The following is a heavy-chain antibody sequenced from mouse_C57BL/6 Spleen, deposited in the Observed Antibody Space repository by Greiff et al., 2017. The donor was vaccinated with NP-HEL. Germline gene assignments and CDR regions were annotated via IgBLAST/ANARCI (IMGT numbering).Heavy chain of an antibody. CDR3: ASSKTGTFAY. Sequence: EVQVVESGGGLVQPGGSLSLSCAASGFTFTDYYMSWVRQPPGKALEWLGFIRNKANGYTTEYSASVKGRFTISRDNSQSILYLQMNALRAEDSATYYCASSKTGTFAYWGQGTLVTVSA. CDR2: IRNKANGYTT. V-gene: IGHV7-3*01. J-gene: IGHJ3*01. D-gene: IGHD4-1*01. CDR1: GFTFTDYY.